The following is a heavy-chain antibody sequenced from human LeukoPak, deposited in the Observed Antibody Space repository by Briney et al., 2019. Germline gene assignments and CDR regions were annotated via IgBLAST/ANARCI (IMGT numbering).Heavy chain of an antibody. J-gene: IGHJ4*02. Sequence: SETLSLTCTVSGGSISSGGYYWSSIRQHPGKGLEWIGYIYYSGSTYYNPSLKSQVTISVDTSKNQFSLKLSSVTAADTAVYYCARRGWLRDFDYWGQGTLVTVSS. CDR2: IYYSGST. CDR1: GGSISSGGYY. V-gene: IGHV4-31*01. CDR3: ARRGWLRDFDY. D-gene: IGHD5-18*01.